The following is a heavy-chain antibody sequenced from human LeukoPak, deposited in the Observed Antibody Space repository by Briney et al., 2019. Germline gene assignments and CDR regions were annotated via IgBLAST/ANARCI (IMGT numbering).Heavy chain of an antibody. CDR3: ARGGSYYEPFDY. J-gene: IGHJ4*02. CDR2: IYYSGST. CDR1: GGSISSYY. D-gene: IGHD1-26*01. Sequence: PSETLSLTCTVSGGSISSYYWSWIRQPPGKGLEWIGYIYYSGSTNYNPSLKSRVTISVDTSKNQFSLKLSSVTAADTAMYYCARGGSYYEPFDYWGQGALVTVSS. V-gene: IGHV4-59*01.